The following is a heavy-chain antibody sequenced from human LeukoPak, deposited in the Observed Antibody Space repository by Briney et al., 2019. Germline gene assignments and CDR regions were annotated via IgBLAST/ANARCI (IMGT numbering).Heavy chain of an antibody. CDR2: ISSSSSYI. J-gene: IGHJ3*02. CDR3: ARYSTVLSAFDI. Sequence: GGSLRLSCAASGFTFSSYSMNWVRQAPGKGLEWVSSISSSSSYIYYADSVKGRFTISRDNAKNSLYLQMNSLRAEDTAVYYCARYSTVLSAFDIWGQGTMVTVSS. CDR1: GFTFSSYS. V-gene: IGHV3-21*01. D-gene: IGHD4-11*01.